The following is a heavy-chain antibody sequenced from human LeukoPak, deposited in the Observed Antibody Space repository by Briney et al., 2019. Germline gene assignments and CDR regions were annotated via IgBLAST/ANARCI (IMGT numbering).Heavy chain of an antibody. J-gene: IGHJ4*02. Sequence: PSETLSLTCGVSGGSVSSSYWWSWVRQPPGKGLDWIGEIYHSGNTNYNPSLKSRVTISVDKSKNQFSLKLSSVTAADTAVYYCTRAPGYSYGSFDCWGQGTLVTVSS. CDR1: GGSVSSSYW. V-gene: IGHV4-4*02. CDR2: IYHSGNT. D-gene: IGHD5-18*01. CDR3: TRAPGYSYGSFDC.